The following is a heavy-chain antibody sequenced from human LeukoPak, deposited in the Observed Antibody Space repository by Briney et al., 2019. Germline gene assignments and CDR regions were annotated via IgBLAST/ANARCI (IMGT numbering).Heavy chain of an antibody. J-gene: IGHJ4*02. V-gene: IGHV1-69*01. D-gene: IGHD2-15*01. CDR2: IIPIFGTA. Sequence: ASVKVSCKASGGTFSSYAISWVRQAPGQGLEWMGGIIPIFGTANYAQKFQGRVTITADESTSTAYMELSGLRSEDTAVYYCARGGLYCSGGSCPADYWGQGTLVTVSS. CDR1: GGTFSSYA. CDR3: ARGGLYCSGGSCPADY.